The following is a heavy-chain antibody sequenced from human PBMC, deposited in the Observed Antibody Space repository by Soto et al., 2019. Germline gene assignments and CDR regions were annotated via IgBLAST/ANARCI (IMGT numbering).Heavy chain of an antibody. CDR1: GFTFSSYG. J-gene: IGHJ4*02. CDR2: VSYDGSDK. Sequence: QVQLVESGGGVVQPGRSLRLSCAASGFTFSSYGMNWVRQAPGKGLEWVAVVSYDGSDKYYADSVKGRFTISRDNSENTLYLQVNSLRAEDTAVYYCARVQGIGGWYPLDYWGQGTLVTVSS. V-gene: IGHV3-30-3*01. D-gene: IGHD6-19*01. CDR3: ARVQGIGGWYPLDY.